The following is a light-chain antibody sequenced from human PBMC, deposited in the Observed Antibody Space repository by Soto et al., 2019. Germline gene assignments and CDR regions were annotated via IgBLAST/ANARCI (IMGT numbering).Light chain of an antibody. CDR1: QSVSSN. V-gene: IGKV3-15*01. Sequence: EIVMTQSPATLSVSPGERATLSCRASQSVSSNLAWYQQKPGQAPRLLIYGASTRATGIPARFSGSGSGTEVTLTISSLESEDFAVYYCQQYNNWPFWTFGQGTKVEIK. CDR3: QQYNNWPFWT. J-gene: IGKJ1*01. CDR2: GAS.